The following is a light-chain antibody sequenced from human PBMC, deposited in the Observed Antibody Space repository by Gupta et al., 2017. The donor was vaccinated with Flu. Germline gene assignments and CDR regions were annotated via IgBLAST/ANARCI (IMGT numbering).Light chain of an antibody. J-gene: IGLJ2*01. CDR1: NIGSKS. V-gene: IGLV3-21*02. CDR3: QVWDSSSDHPGV. Sequence: SSVLNQPPSVSVAPGQTARITCGGNNIGSKSVHWYQQKPGQAPVLVVYDDSDRPSGIPERFSCSNSGNTATLTISRVEAGDEADYYCQVWDSSSDHPGVFGGGTKLTVL. CDR2: DDS.